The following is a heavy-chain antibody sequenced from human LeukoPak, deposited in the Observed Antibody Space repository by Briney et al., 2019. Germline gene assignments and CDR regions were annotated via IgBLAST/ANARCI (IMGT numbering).Heavy chain of an antibody. D-gene: IGHD2-21*02. J-gene: IGHJ6*03. CDR1: GYTFTSYG. CDR3: ARDQPYCGGDCYLPPLYYYYYYMDV. CDR2: ISAYNGNT. Sequence: ASVKVSCKASGYTFTSYGISWVRQAPGQGLEWMGWISAYNGNTNYAQKLQGRVTMTTDTSTSTAYMELRSLRSDDTAVYYCARDQPYCGGDCYLPPLYYYYYYMDVWGKGTTVTISS. V-gene: IGHV1-18*01.